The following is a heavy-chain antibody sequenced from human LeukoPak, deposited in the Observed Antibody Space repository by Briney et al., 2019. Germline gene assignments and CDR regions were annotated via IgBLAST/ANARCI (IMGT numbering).Heavy chain of an antibody. CDR3: AKDSSGYHQQPFDH. CDR1: GFTFSSYA. D-gene: IGHD3-22*01. V-gene: IGHV3-30*04. J-gene: IGHJ4*02. CDR2: ISYDGSNK. Sequence: PGGSLRLSCAASGFTFSSYAMHWVRQAPGKGLEWVAVISYDGSNKYYADSVKGRFTISRDNAKNSLYLQMNSLRAEDTALYYCAKDSSGYHQQPFDHWGQGTLVTV.